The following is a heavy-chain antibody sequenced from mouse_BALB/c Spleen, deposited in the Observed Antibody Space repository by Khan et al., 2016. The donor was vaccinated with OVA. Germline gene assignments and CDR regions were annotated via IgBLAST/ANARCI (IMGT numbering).Heavy chain of an antibody. J-gene: IGHJ4*01. V-gene: IGHV2-6-1*01. CDR1: GFSLTNYG. CDR3: ARQPYYHYNIMDY. Sequence: VELVESGPGLVAPSQSLSITCTISGFSLTNYGVHWVRQPPGKGLEWLVVIWNDGNTAYNSALKSRLTLSKDNSKSQVFLKMNSRQTDDTAMYFCARQPYYHYNIMDYWGQGTSVTVSS. D-gene: IGHD2-10*01. CDR2: IWNDGNT.